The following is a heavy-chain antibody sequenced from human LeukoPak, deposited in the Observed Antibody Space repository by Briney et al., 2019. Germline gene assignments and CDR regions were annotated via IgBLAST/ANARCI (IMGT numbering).Heavy chain of an antibody. Sequence: PSETLSLTCAVYGGSFSGYYWSWIRQPPGKGLEWIGEINHSGSTNYNPSLKSRVTISVDTSKNQFSLKLSSVTAADTAVYYCANGFYGSGSYRYFDLWGRGTLVTVSS. CDR2: INHSGST. CDR3: ANGFYGSGSYRYFDL. J-gene: IGHJ2*01. D-gene: IGHD3-10*01. CDR1: GGSFSGYY. V-gene: IGHV4-34*01.